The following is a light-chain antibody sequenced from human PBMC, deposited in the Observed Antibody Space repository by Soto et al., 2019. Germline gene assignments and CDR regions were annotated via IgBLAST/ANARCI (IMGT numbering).Light chain of an antibody. V-gene: IGKV3-15*01. CDR2: GAS. Sequence: EIVMTQSPATLSVSPGERDTLSCRASQSVSSNLAWYQQKPGQAHRLLIYGASTRATGIPARFSGSGSGTEFTLTIRSLQSEDFAVYSCQQYNNWPPLYTFGQGTKLEIK. CDR1: QSVSSN. J-gene: IGKJ2*01. CDR3: QQYNNWPPLYT.